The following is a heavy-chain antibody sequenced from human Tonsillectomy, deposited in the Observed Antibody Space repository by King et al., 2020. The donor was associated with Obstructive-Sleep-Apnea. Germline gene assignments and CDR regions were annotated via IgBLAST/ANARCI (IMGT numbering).Heavy chain of an antibody. CDR2: IRYDGSNK. CDR3: AKDYGSSWTYYFDY. J-gene: IGHJ4*02. V-gene: IGHV3-30*02. Sequence: VQLVESGGGVVQPGGSLRLSCAASGFTFSSYGMHWVRQAPGKGLEWVAFIRYDGSNKYYADSVKGRFTISRDNSKNTLYLQMNSLRAEDTAVYYCAKDYGSSWTYYFDYWGQGTLVTVSS. CDR1: GFTFSSYG. D-gene: IGHD6-13*01.